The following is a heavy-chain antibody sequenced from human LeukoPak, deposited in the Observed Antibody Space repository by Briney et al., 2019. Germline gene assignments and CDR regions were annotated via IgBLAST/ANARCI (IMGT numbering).Heavy chain of an antibody. V-gene: IGHV4-30-4*01. CDR3: ARGFSY. CDR1: GGSISSGDYY. J-gene: IGHJ4*02. Sequence: PSETLSLTCTVSGGSISSGDYYWRWIRQSPGKGLEWIGYIYYSGSTHYNPSLKSRVSISIDTSKNQFSLKLTSVTAADTAVYFCARGFSYWGQGTLVTVSS. CDR2: IYYSGST.